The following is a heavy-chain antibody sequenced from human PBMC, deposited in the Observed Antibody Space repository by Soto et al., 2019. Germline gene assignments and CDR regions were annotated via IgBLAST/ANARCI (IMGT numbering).Heavy chain of an antibody. CDR1: GGTFSSYT. Sequence: QVQLVQSGAEVKKPGSSVKVSCKASGGTFSSYTISWVRQAPGQGLEWMGRIIPILGIANYAQKFRGRVTITADKSTSTAYMELSSLRSEDTAVYYCAREAAYYGSGSYEYYFDYWGQGTLVTVSS. D-gene: IGHD3-10*01. J-gene: IGHJ4*02. V-gene: IGHV1-69*02. CDR3: AREAAYYGSGSYEYYFDY. CDR2: IIPILGIA.